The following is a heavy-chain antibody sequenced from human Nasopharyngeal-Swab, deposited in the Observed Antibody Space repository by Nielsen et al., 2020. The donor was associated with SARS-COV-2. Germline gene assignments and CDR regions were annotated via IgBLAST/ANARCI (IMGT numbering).Heavy chain of an antibody. CDR2: MNPNSGNT. J-gene: IGHJ6*03. Sequence: WVRHATGLGRGWLGWMNPNSGNTGYAQKFQGRVTMTRNTSISTAYMELSSLRSEDTAVYYCARGHRGYSGYDYYYYYMDVWGKGTTVTVSS. D-gene: IGHD5-12*01. V-gene: IGHV1-8*01. CDR3: ARGHRGYSGYDYYYYYMDV.